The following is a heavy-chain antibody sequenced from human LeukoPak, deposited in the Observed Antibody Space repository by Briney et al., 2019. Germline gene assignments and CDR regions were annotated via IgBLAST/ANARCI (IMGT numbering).Heavy chain of an antibody. D-gene: IGHD3-10*01. V-gene: IGHV3-9*01. CDR2: ISWNSGSI. J-gene: IGHJ4*02. CDR3: VYGSGSYFKTRFDY. CDR1: GFTFDDYA. Sequence: SLRLSCAASGFTFDDYAMHWVRQAPGKGLEWVSGISWNSGSIGYADSVKGRFTISRDNAKNSLYLQMNSLRAEDTALYYCVYGSGSYFKTRFDYWGQGTLVTVSS.